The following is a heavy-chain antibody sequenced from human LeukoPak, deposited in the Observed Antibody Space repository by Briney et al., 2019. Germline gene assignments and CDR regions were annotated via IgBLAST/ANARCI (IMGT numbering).Heavy chain of an antibody. J-gene: IGHJ4*02. CDR2: IYSGGST. CDR3: AREYYDILTGYPRPDY. CDR1: GFTVSSNY. D-gene: IGHD3-9*01. Sequence: GGSLRLSCEASGFTVSSNYMSWVRQAPGKGLEWVSVIYSGGSTYYADSVKGRFTISRDNSKNTLYLQMNSLRAEDTAVYYCAREYYDILTGYPRPDYWGQGTLVTVSS. V-gene: IGHV3-53*01.